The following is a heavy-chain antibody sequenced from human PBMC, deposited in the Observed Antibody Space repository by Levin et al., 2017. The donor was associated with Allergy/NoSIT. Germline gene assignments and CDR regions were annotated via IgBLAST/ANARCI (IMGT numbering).Heavy chain of an antibody. CDR3: AKDRGAARPDGMDV. CDR1: GFTFSSYA. V-gene: IGHV3-23*01. J-gene: IGHJ6*02. D-gene: IGHD6-6*01. Sequence: GESLKISCAASGFTFSSYAMSWVRQAPGKGLEWVSAISGSGGSTYYADSVKGRFTISRDNSKNTLYLQMNSLRAEDTAVYYCAKDRGAARPDGMDVWGQGTTVTVSS. CDR2: ISGSGGST.